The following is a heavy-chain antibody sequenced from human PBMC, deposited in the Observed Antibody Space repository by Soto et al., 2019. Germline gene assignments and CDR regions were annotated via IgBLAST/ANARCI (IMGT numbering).Heavy chain of an antibody. CDR3: ARFGQWLVRDSPFDY. V-gene: IGHV4-34*01. D-gene: IGHD6-19*01. CDR1: GGSFSGYY. J-gene: IGHJ4*02. Sequence: TSETLSLTCAVYGGSFSGYYWSWIRQPPGKGLEWIGEINHSGSTNYNPSLKSRVTISVDTSKNQFSLKLSSVTAADTAVYYCARFGQWLVRDSPFDYWGQGTLVTVSS. CDR2: INHSGST.